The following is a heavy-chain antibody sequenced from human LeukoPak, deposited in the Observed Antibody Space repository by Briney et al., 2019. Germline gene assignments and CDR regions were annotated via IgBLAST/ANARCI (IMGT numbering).Heavy chain of an antibody. CDR2: IWYDGSNK. CDR3: ARARIRWAYDSTPLDY. D-gene: IGHD4-23*01. J-gene: IGHJ4*02. V-gene: IGHV3-33*01. CDR1: GFTFRSYG. Sequence: GGSLRLSCAASGFTFRSYGMDWVRQAPGKGLDWGAVIWYDGSNKYYADSVKGRFTISRDKSKNTLHLQMNSLRAEDTAVYYCARARIRWAYDSTPLDYWGQGTLVTVSS.